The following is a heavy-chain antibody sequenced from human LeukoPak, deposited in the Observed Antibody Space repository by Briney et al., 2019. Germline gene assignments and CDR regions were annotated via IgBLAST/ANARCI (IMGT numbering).Heavy chain of an antibody. CDR2: IKTGIVGT. J-gene: IGHJ4*02. Sequence: GASVKVSCKVSGDIFSTYYIQWVRQAPGGRLEWVGWIKTGIVGTHSAPKSQGRVSMTTDTSISTAYLELSRLTSDDTAMYYCARNWEFWDQGTLVTVSS. CDR1: GDIFSTYY. CDR3: ARNWEF. V-gene: IGHV1-2*02. D-gene: IGHD3-10*01.